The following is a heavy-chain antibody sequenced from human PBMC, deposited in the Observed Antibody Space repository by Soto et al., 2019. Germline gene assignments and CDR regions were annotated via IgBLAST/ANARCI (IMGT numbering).Heavy chain of an antibody. Sequence: EVQLLESGGGLVQPGGSLRLSCAASGFTFSTYAMNWVRQAPGNGLEWASAISGSGGSIHYADSVKGRFTISRDNSKNTLYLQMTSLRGVDPAVYHCVKGYWKGDVWGQGTTVTVSS. CDR2: ISGSGGSI. CDR3: VKGYWKGDV. V-gene: IGHV3-23*01. CDR1: GFTFSTYA. J-gene: IGHJ6*02. D-gene: IGHD1-1*01.